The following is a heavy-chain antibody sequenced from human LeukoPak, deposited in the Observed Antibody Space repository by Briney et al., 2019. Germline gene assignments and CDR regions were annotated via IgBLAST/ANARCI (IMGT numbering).Heavy chain of an antibody. CDR3: ARDTSTGAADYYFDY. D-gene: IGHD6-13*01. CDR2: ISYNGNNY. V-gene: IGHV3-30-3*01. J-gene: IGHJ4*02. CDR1: GFTFSSYA. Sequence: PGGSLRLSCAASGFTFSSYAMYWVRQAPGKGLEWVAVISYNGNNYYYADSVKGRFTISRDNSKNTLYLQMNSLRAEDTAVYYCARDTSTGAADYYFDYWGQGTLVTVSS.